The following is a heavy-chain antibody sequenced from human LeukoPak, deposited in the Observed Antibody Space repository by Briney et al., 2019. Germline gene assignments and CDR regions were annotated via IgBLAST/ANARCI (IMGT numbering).Heavy chain of an antibody. CDR1: GGSISSYY. CDR3: ARQSSGWPYHYYYMDV. D-gene: IGHD6-19*01. J-gene: IGHJ6*03. V-gene: IGHV4-59*08. CDR2: IYYSGST. Sequence: SETLSLTCTVSGGSISSYYWSWIRQPPGKGLEWIGYIYYSGSTNYKPSLKSRVTISIDTSKKQFSLNLNSVTAADTAVYYCARQSSGWPYHYYYMDVWGKGTTVTISS.